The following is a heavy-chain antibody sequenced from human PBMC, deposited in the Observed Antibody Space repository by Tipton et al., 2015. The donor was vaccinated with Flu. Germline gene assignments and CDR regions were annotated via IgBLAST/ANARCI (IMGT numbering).Heavy chain of an antibody. J-gene: IGHJ3*02. Sequence: SLRLSCAASGFTFSSYRMHWVRQAPGKGLVWVSRINSDGSSTSYADSVKGRFTISRDNAKNTLYLQMNSLRAEDTAVYYCARAGGPTRDVLRFLEWPTSDDAFDIWGQGTMVTVSS. D-gene: IGHD3-3*01. V-gene: IGHV3-74*01. CDR3: ARAGGPTRDVLRFLEWPTSDDAFDI. CDR1: GFTFSSYR. CDR2: INSDGSST.